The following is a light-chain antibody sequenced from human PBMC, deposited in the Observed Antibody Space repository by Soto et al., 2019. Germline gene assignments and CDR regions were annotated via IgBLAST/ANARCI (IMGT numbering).Light chain of an antibody. J-gene: IGLJ2*01. CDR3: ASWDDRLRAVI. V-gene: IGLV1-47*02. CDR1: ISNIGGTNY. CDR2: SNN. Sequence: QSVLTQPPSSSGTPGQKVFISCSGSISNIGGTNYAYWYQQLPGAAPKLLMHSNNLRPSGVPERISGSKFGTAASLAISGLRSEDEAVYYCASWDDRLRAVIFGGGTKVTVL.